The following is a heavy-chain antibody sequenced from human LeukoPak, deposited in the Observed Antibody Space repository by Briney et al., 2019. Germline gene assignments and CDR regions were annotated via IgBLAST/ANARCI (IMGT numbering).Heavy chain of an antibody. D-gene: IGHD6-13*01. V-gene: IGHV3-7*01. CDR2: IKQDGSAK. J-gene: IGHJ4*02. CDR1: GFTFNRYW. CDR3: ASWYHSSSWLVDY. Sequence: SGGSLRLSCAASGFTFNRYWMSWVRQAPGKELQWVANIKQDGSAKYYVDSVKGRFTISRDNAKNSLYLQMNSLRAEDTAVYYCASWYHSSSWLVDYWGQGTLVTVSS.